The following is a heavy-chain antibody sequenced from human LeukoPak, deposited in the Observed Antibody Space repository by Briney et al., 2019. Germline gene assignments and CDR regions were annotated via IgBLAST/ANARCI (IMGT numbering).Heavy chain of an antibody. CDR2: IKQDGSEK. CDR1: GFTFSSYW. V-gene: IGHV3-7*01. J-gene: IGHJ4*02. Sequence: GGSLRLSCAASGFTFSSYWMSWVRQAPGKGLEWVANIKQDGSEKYYVDSVKGRFTISRDNSKNTLYLQMNSLRAEDTAVYYCAKGRWRWLQSDYWGQGTLVTVSS. D-gene: IGHD5-24*01. CDR3: AKGRWRWLQSDY.